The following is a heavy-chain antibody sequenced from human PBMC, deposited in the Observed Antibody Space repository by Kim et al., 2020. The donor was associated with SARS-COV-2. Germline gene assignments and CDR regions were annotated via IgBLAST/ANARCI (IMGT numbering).Heavy chain of an antibody. Sequence: SETLSLTCTVSGGSISSSSYYWGWIRQPPGKGLEWIGSIYYSGSTYYNPSLKSRVTISVDTSKNQFSLKLSSVTAADTAVYYCARDQSPQAGGYDTGGDYWGQGTLVTVSS. D-gene: IGHD5-12*01. CDR2: IYYSGST. J-gene: IGHJ4*02. CDR3: ARDQSPQAGGYDTGGDY. CDR1: GGSISSSSYY. V-gene: IGHV4-39*07.